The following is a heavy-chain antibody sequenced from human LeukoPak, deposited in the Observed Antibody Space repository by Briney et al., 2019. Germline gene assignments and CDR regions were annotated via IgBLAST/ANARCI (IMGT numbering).Heavy chain of an antibody. V-gene: IGHV3-9*01. CDR3: AGGYSYGYRHYYGMDV. J-gene: IGHJ6*02. Sequence: GGSLRLSCAASGFTFDDYALHWVRQAPGKGLEWVSGISWNSGSIGYADSVKGRFTISRDNAKNSLYLQMNSLRAEDTAVYYCAGGYSYGYRHYYGMDVWGQGTTVTVSS. D-gene: IGHD5-18*01. CDR2: ISWNSGSI. CDR1: GFTFDDYA.